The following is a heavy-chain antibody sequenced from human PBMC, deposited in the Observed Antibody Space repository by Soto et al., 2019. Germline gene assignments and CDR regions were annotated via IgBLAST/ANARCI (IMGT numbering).Heavy chain of an antibody. CDR2: ISASGGAT. J-gene: IGHJ4*02. CDR3: ARGSAYSDYDLEY. Sequence: EVQLLESGGGLVQPGGSLRLSCVASGFTFSSYAMSWVRQAPGKGLEWVAAISASGGATLYADSVRGRLTISRDNPKSTLYVQMNSLRAEDTAVYYCARGSAYSDYDLEYWGQGTLVTVSS. CDR1: GFTFSSYA. V-gene: IGHV3-23*01. D-gene: IGHD4-17*01.